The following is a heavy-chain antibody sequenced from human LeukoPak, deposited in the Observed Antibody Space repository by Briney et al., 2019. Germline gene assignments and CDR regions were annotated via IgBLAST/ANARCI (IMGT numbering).Heavy chain of an antibody. Sequence: EASVKVSCKASGGTFSSYAISWVRQAPGQGLEWMGGIIPIFGTANYAQKFQSRVTITADESTSTAYMELSSLRSEDTAVYYCASVDTAMATDYWGQGTLVTVSS. D-gene: IGHD5-18*01. J-gene: IGHJ4*02. V-gene: IGHV1-69*13. CDR2: IIPIFGTA. CDR3: ASVDTAMATDY. CDR1: GGTFSSYA.